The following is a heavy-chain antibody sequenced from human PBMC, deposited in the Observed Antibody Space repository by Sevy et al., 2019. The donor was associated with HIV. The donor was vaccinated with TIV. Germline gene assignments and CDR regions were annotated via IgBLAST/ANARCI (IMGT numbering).Heavy chain of an antibody. CDR1: GGSNNNYY. CDR3: AASYFDFLTGSGGLFDP. Sequence: SETLSLTCSLSGGSNNNYYWSWIRQPPGKGLEWIGYIYHTGSTKYNPSLKSRVTISIDKSNNQFSLKLSSVTAADTAVYYCAASYFDFLTGSGGLFDPWGRGTLVTVSS. J-gene: IGHJ5*02. D-gene: IGHD3-9*01. CDR2: IYHTGST. V-gene: IGHV4-59*13.